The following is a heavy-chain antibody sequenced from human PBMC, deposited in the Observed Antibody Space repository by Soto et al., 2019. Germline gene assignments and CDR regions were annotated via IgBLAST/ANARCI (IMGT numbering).Heavy chain of an antibody. D-gene: IGHD3-22*01. CDR1: GYTFTSYG. J-gene: IGHJ4*02. CDR3: ARAGDYYDSSGYLVY. V-gene: IGHV1-18*01. Sequence: GASVKVSCKASGYTFTSYGISWVRQAPGQGLEWMGWISAYNGNTNYAQKLQGRVTMTTDTSTSTAYMELRSLRSDDTAVYYCARAGDYYDSSGYLVYWGQGTLVTVS. CDR2: ISAYNGNT.